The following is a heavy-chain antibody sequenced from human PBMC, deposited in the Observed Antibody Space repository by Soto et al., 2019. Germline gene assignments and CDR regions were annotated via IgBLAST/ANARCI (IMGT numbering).Heavy chain of an antibody. D-gene: IGHD1-7*01. J-gene: IGHJ4*02. CDR3: ASRDPGTSVDY. Sequence: PSETLSLTCAVSGGSFTSNNWWTWFRQPPGQGLERIGEIYRTGSTNYNPSLKSRVTISLDKSENQFSLKVTSLTAADTAVYYCASRDPGTSVDYWGQGTLVTVSS. V-gene: IGHV4-4*02. CDR1: GGSFTSNNW. CDR2: IYRTGST.